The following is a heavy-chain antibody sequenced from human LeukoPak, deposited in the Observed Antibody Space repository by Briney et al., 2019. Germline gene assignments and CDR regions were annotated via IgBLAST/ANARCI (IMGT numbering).Heavy chain of an antibody. Sequence: GGSLRLSCAASGFTLSDYYMSWIRQAPGKGLEWVSYISGSGTNIKYADSAKGRFTIFRDNSKNSLYLQMNSLRAEDTAVYYCARDVGSWGIPPYFDYWGQRTLVTVSS. CDR3: ARDVGSWGIPPYFDY. J-gene: IGHJ4*02. V-gene: IGHV3-11*01. CDR2: ISGSGTNI. CDR1: GFTLSDYY. D-gene: IGHD7-27*01.